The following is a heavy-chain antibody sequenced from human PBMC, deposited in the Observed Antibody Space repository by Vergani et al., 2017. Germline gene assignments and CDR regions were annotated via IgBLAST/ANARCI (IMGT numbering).Heavy chain of an antibody. J-gene: IGHJ4*02. CDR3: AIGSPRIVLMVDAILGGLDY. CDR1: GVSFSGYY. V-gene: IGHV4-34*01. D-gene: IGHD2-8*01. CDR2: INHSGST. Sequence: QVQLHQWGAGLLKPSETLSLTFAVYGVSFSGYYWSWIRQPPGRGLEWSGEINHSGSTNYNPSLKSRVTITVDTSKNQFSLKLRSGTAADTAVYYCAIGSPRIVLMVDAILGGLDYWGQGTLVTVSS.